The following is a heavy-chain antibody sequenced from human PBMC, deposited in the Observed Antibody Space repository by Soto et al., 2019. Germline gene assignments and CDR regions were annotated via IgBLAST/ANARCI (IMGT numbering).Heavy chain of an antibody. CDR3: ARTSMQSRGYSYGHGGMDV. V-gene: IGHV5-10-1*01. J-gene: IGHJ6*02. Sequence: GESLKISCKGSGYSFTSYWISWVRQMPGKGLEWMGRIDPSDSYTNYSPSFQGHVTISADKSISTAYLQWSSLKVSDTAMYYCARTSMQSRGYSYGHGGMDVWGQGTTVTVSS. CDR2: IDPSDSYT. CDR1: GYSFTSYW. D-gene: IGHD5-18*01.